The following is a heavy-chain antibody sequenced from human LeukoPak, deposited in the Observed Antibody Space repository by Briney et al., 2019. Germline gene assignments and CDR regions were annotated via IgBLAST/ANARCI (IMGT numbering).Heavy chain of an antibody. Sequence: SETLSLTCAVYGGSFSGYYWSWIRQPPGKGLEWIGEINHSGSTNYNPSLKSRVTISVDTSKNQFSLKLSSVTAADTAVYYCARSRGYYYRYYDYWGQGTLVTVSS. D-gene: IGHD3-22*01. CDR2: INHSGST. CDR3: ARSRGYYYRYYDY. V-gene: IGHV4-34*01. CDR1: GGSFSGYY. J-gene: IGHJ4*02.